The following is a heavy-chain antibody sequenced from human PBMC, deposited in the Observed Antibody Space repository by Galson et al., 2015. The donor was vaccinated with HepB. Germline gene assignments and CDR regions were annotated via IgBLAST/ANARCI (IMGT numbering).Heavy chain of an antibody. CDR2: NFYSGST. J-gene: IGHJ4*02. D-gene: IGHD5-24*01. CDR3: ASGRRDGYRYFDY. V-gene: IGHV4-39*01. Sequence: SETLSLTCTVSGGSISSSNYYWGWIRQPPGKGLEWIGSNFYSGSTYYNPSLKVRVTISVETSKNQLSLKVNSVTAADTAFYYCASGRRDGYRYFDYWGQGTLVTVSS. CDR1: GGSISSSNYY.